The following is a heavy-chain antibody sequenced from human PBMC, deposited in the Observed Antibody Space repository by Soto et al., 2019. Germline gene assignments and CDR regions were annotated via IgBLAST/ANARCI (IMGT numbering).Heavy chain of an antibody. D-gene: IGHD3-22*01. CDR2: ISSSSTI. Sequence: GGSLRLSCAASGFTFSSYSMNWVRQAPGKGLEWVSYISSSSTIYYADSVKGRFTISRDNAKNSLYLQMNSLRAEDTAVYYCARDYYDSSGYYALFDYWGQGT. V-gene: IGHV3-48*01. CDR1: GFTFSSYS. CDR3: ARDYYDSSGYYALFDY. J-gene: IGHJ4*02.